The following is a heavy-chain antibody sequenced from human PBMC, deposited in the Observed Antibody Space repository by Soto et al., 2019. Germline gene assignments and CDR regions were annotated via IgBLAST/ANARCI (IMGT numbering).Heavy chain of an antibody. V-gene: IGHV1-69*12. CDR1: GGTFGNSA. J-gene: IGHJ6*02. CDR3: ARDKDRLPLGGNYYYARDV. D-gene: IGHD5-12*01. Sequence: QVQLVQSGAEVKKPGSSVTVSCKASGGTFGNSAISWVRQAPGQVLEWLGGSLPIFPTPDYAQKFQGRVTITADESTSTAYMELTSLRSEDTAVYYCARDKDRLPLGGNYYYARDVWGQGTTVTVSS. CDR2: SLPIFPTP.